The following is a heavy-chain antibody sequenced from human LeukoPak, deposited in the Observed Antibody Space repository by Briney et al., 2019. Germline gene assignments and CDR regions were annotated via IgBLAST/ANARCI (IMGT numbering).Heavy chain of an antibody. CDR3: AKDKVGATGMDV. CDR2: ISGSGGNT. J-gene: IGHJ6*02. Sequence: GGSLSLSCAASGFTFSSYAMRRVRHAPGEGLECVSSISGSGGNTYYAHSVKGRLTISRDNYKNTLYLQMNSLRAEDTAVYYCAKDKVGATGMDVWGQGTTVTVSS. V-gene: IGHV3-23*01. D-gene: IGHD1-26*01. CDR1: GFTFSSYA.